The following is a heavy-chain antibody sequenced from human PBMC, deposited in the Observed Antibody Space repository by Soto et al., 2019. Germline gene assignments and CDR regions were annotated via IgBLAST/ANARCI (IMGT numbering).Heavy chain of an antibody. CDR1: GYTFTSYG. V-gene: IGHV1-18*01. J-gene: IGHJ4*02. CDR2: ISAYNGNT. CDR3: ARSRHNIAVAGTDDY. Sequence: ASVKVSCKASGYTFTSYGISWVRQAPGQGLEWMGWISAYNGNTNYAQKLQGRVTMTTDTSTSTAYMELRSLRSDDTAVYYCARSRHNIAVAGTDDYWGQGTLVTVSS. D-gene: IGHD6-19*01.